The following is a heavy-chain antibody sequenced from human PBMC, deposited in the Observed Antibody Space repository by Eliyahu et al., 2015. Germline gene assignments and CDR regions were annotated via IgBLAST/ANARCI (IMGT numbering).Heavy chain of an antibody. CDR1: GFTFSTYA. CDR3: TKDLESTTGMMSRFDN. Sequence: EVHLLESGGGLVQPGGSLRLSCATXGFTFSTYAMSWVRQAPGKGLEWVSAISGSGGSTYYADSVKGRFTISRDNSKNTLYLQMNSLRAEDTAVYYCTKDLESTTGMMSRFDNWGQGTLATVSS. D-gene: IGHD1-1*01. CDR2: ISGSGGST. J-gene: IGHJ4*02. V-gene: IGHV3-23*01.